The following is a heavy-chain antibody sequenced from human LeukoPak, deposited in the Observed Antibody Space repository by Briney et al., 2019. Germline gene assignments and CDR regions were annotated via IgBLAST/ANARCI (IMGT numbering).Heavy chain of an antibody. J-gene: IGHJ4*02. CDR1: GYACTNYA. CDR3: ARDRYYDDSSVFKLDF. Sequence: ASVKVSCKASGYACTNYAMHWLRQAPGPRLELVGWINAASGNTKYSQRLQGRITITRDTSANTVYMQLSSLRSEDSAVYYCARDRYYDDSSVFKLDFWGQGSLVTVSS. V-gene: IGHV1-3*01. CDR2: INAASGNT. D-gene: IGHD3-22*01.